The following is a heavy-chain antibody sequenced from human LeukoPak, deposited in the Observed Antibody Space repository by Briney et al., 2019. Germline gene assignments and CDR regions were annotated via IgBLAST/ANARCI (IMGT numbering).Heavy chain of an antibody. D-gene: IGHD3-10*01. V-gene: IGHV4-59*01. CDR2: IYYSGTT. J-gene: IGHJ4*02. CDR3: ARIKGSGRYYFDY. CDR1: GGSISSYY. Sequence: SETLSLTCTVSGGSISSYYWSWIRQPPGKGLEWIGYIYYSGTTNYNASLKSRVTISVDTSKNEFSLKLNSVTTADTAVYYCARIKGSGRYYFDYWGQGTLVTVSS.